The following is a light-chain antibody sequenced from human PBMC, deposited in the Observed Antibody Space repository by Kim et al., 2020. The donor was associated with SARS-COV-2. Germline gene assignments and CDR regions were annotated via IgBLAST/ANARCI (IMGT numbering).Light chain of an antibody. Sequence: GQSITISCTGTSSDVGGYNSVSWYQQHPAKAPRLMIYDVSDRPSGVSNRFSGSKSGNTASLTISGLQAEDEADYYCSSNSSSSTRVFGTGTKVTVL. CDR2: DVS. V-gene: IGLV2-14*04. J-gene: IGLJ1*01. CDR1: SSDVGGYNS. CDR3: SSNSSSSTRV.